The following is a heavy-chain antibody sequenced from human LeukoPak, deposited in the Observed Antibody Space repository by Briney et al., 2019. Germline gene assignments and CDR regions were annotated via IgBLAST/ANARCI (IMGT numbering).Heavy chain of an antibody. CDR3: TTWAAAAGLD. J-gene: IGHJ4*02. CDR1: GFTFTNAW. Sequence: GGSLRLSCTASGFTFTNAWTTWVRQAPGKGLEWVGRIRSKTDGGTTDYTAPVKGRFTISRDDSGGTLYLQMNSLKTEDTAVYYCTTWAAAAGLDWGQGTLVTVSS. V-gene: IGHV3-15*01. CDR2: IRSKTDGGTT. D-gene: IGHD6-13*01.